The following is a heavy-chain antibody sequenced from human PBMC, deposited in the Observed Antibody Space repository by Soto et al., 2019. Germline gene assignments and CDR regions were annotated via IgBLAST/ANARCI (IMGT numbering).Heavy chain of an antibody. J-gene: IGHJ4*02. CDR2: ISGGGDTT. Sequence: EVQLLDSGGGLVQPGGSLRLSCAASGFTFNNYAMTWVRQAPGKGLEWVSAISGGGDTTSYADSVKGRFTVSRDGSKNTLYLQMSSLRAEDTDLYYCAKGRGGSGSLTPRVDFWGQGTLVTVSS. CDR3: AKGRGGSGSLTPRVDF. D-gene: IGHD3-10*01. V-gene: IGHV3-23*01. CDR1: GFTFNNYA.